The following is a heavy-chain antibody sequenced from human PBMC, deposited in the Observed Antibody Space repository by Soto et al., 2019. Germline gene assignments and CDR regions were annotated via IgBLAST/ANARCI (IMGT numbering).Heavy chain of an antibody. D-gene: IGHD3-22*01. Sequence: LPLTESGPGLVKPSETLSLTCTVSGGSISSITYYWGWLRQSPETGLEWIGNIHYGGSTYYNPSLEIRCTSSLSTYNNQFSLTRAAVNATHTAGYNGASFTPKLLLCSCGSGNYCSFQ. CDR1: GGSISSITYY. J-gene: IGHJ1*01. CDR2: IHYGGST. CDR3: ASFTPKLLLCSCGSGNYCSFQ. V-gene: IGHV4-39*01.